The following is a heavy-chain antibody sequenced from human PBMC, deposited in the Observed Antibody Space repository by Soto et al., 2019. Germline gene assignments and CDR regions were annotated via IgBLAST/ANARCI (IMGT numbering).Heavy chain of an antibody. Sequence: QVQLVESGGGVVQPGRSLRLSCAASGFTFSSYGMHWVRQAPGKGLEWVAVISYDGSNKYYADSVKGRFTISRDNSKNTLYRPMNSLRAEDTAVYYCAPWFGAFDYWGQGTLVTVSS. CDR3: APWFGAFDY. D-gene: IGHD3-10*01. CDR1: GFTFSSYG. J-gene: IGHJ4*02. CDR2: ISYDGSNK. V-gene: IGHV3-30*03.